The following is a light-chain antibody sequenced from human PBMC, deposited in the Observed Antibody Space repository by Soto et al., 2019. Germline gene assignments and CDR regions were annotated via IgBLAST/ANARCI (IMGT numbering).Light chain of an antibody. CDR2: EVS. J-gene: IGLJ3*02. CDR3: SSYTSSSTRV. Sequence: QSALTQPASVSGSPGQSITISCTGTSSDVGGYNYVSWFQHHPGKAPKLMIYEVSNRPSGVSNRVSGSKSGNTASLTISGLRAEDEADYYCSSYTSSSTRVFGGGTKLTVL. CDR1: SSDVGGYNY. V-gene: IGLV2-14*01.